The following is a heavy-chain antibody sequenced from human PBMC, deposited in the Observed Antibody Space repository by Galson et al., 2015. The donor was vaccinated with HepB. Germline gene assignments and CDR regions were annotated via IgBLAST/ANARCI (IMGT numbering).Heavy chain of an antibody. Sequence: SPRPAGAVSGFTFGSYSMHWAPQAPREGLEYVSAISRNGGSTYYADSVKGRFTITRDNSKNTLYLQMSSLRAEDTAVYYCVKVSRRPFDYWGQGTLVTVSS. CDR2: ISRNGGST. V-gene: IGHV3-64D*06. J-gene: IGHJ4*02. CDR3: VKVSRRPFDY. D-gene: IGHD5-24*01. CDR1: GFTFGSYS.